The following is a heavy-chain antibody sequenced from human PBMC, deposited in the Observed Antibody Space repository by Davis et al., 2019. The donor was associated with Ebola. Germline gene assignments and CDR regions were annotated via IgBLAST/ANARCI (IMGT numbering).Heavy chain of an antibody. D-gene: IGHD2-15*01. CDR2: ISDDSVTT. CDR1: GFTSSNYN. V-gene: IGHV3-48*02. CDR3: VIAGWDH. Sequence: GGSLRLSCAVSGFTSSNYNMNWVRQTPGKGLEWVAHISDDSVTTYYADSAKGRFTISRDNAKNSLYLLLNSLRDEDTAVYFCVIAGWDHWGQGTLVTVSS. J-gene: IGHJ4*02.